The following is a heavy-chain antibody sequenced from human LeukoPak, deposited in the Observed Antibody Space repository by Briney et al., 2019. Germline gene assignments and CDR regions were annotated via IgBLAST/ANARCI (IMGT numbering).Heavy chain of an antibody. CDR1: GFTFSSYS. D-gene: IGHD2-15*01. V-gene: IGHV3-48*02. CDR2: ISSGSSTI. Sequence: GRSLRLSCAASGFTFSSYSMNWVRQAPGKGLEWVSYISSGSSTIYYADSVKGRFTISRDNAKNSLYLQMNSLRDEDTAVYYCARDQAIVVVVAAYYGMDVWGQGTTVAVSS. J-gene: IGHJ6*02. CDR3: ARDQAIVVVVAAYYGMDV.